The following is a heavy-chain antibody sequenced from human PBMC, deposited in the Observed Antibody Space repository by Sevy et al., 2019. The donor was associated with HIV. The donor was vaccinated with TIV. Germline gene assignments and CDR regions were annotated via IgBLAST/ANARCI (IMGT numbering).Heavy chain of an antibody. V-gene: IGHV4-59*01. CDR2: IYYSGST. J-gene: IGHJ6*03. CDR3: ARHARGYNWNAYYYYMDV. D-gene: IGHD1-1*01. Sequence: SETLSLTCTVSGGSISSYYWSWIRQPPGKGLEWIGYIYYSGSTNYNPSLKSRVTISVDTSKNQFSLKLSSVTAADTAAYYCARHARGYNWNAYYYYMDVWGKGTTVTVSS. CDR1: GGSISSYY.